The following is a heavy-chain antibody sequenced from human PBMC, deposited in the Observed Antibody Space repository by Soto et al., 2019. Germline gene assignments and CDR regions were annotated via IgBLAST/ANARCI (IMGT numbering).Heavy chain of an antibody. J-gene: IGHJ4*02. V-gene: IGHV1-2*02. D-gene: IGHD6-19*01. CDR1: GYTFTGYY. CDR3: ARGHRSGWYVFFDY. CDR2: INPNSGGT. Sequence: ASVKVSCKASGYTFTGYYIHWVRQAPGQGLEWMGWINPNSGGTNYAQKFQGRVTMTRDTSISTAYMELSRLRSDDTAVYYCARGHRSGWYVFFDYWGRGTLVTVSS.